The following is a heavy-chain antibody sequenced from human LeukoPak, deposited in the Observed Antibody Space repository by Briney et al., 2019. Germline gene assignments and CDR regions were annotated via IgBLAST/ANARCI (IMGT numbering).Heavy chain of an antibody. V-gene: IGHV1-8*03. CDR1: GGTFSSYA. CDR3: ARRDRNWFDP. J-gene: IGHJ5*02. Sequence: GSSVKVSCKASGGTFSSYAINWVRQATGQGLEWMGWMNPNSGNTGYAQKFQGRVTITRNTSISTAYMELSSLRSEDTAVYYCARRDRNWFDPWGQGTLVTVSS. CDR2: MNPNSGNT.